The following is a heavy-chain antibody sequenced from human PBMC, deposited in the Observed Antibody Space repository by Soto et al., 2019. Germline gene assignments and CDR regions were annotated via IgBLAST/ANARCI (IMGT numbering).Heavy chain of an antibody. Sequence: GGSLRLSCAASGFTFSSYAMSWVRQAPGKGLEWVSAISGSGGSTYYADSVKGRFTISRDNSKNTLYLQMNSLRAEDTAVYYCAKTSGIAVAGNYLDVWGQGTTVTVSS. J-gene: IGHJ6*03. V-gene: IGHV3-23*01. CDR1: GFTFSSYA. CDR3: AKTSGIAVAGNYLDV. D-gene: IGHD6-19*01. CDR2: ISGSGGST.